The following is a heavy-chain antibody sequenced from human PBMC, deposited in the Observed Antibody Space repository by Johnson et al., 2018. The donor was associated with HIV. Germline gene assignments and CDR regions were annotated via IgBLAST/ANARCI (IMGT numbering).Heavy chain of an antibody. CDR1: GFTFSSYA. Sequence: QVQLVESGGGVVQPGRSLRLSCAASGFTFSSYAMHWVRQAPGKGLEWVAVISYDGSNKYYADSVKGRFTISRDNSKNTLYLQMNSLRAEDTAVYYCASLGYTSGWIVSDDGFDVWGQGTLVTVSS. D-gene: IGHD6-19*01. V-gene: IGHV3-30-3*01. CDR2: ISYDGSNK. J-gene: IGHJ3*01. CDR3: ASLGYTSGWIVSDDGFDV.